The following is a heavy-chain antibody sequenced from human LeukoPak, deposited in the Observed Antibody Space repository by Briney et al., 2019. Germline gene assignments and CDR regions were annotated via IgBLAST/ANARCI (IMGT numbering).Heavy chain of an antibody. CDR2: IYYSGST. Sequence: KPSETLSLTCTVCGGSISSSYWSWIRQPPGKGLEWIGYIYYSGSTNYNPSLKSRVTISVDTSKNQFSLKLSSVTAADTAVYYCARTAESGYSYRYFGYYYYMDVWGKGTTVTVSS. D-gene: IGHD5-18*01. J-gene: IGHJ6*03. V-gene: IGHV4-59*01. CDR1: GGSISSSY. CDR3: ARTAESGYSYRYFGYYYYMDV.